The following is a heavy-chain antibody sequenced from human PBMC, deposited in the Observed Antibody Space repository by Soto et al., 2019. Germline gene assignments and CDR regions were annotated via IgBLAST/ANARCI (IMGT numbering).Heavy chain of an antibody. Sequence: QITLNESGPTVVRPTEPLTLTCRFSGFSLTTSGVGVGRIRQSPGKAPEWLALIYWDDDKRYSASLKSRLTITKDTSKNQVVLTVSDLDPTDTATYYCAHRVLRTVFGLVTTTAIYFDFWGQGTPVAVSS. D-gene: IGHD3-3*01. CDR1: GFSLTTSGVG. CDR3: AHRVLRTVFGLVTTTAIYFDF. J-gene: IGHJ4*02. V-gene: IGHV2-5*02. CDR2: IYWDDDK.